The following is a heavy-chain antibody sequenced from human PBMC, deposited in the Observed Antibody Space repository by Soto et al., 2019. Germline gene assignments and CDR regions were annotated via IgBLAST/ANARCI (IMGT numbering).Heavy chain of an antibody. CDR3: AKGSAFECKGAICYPFDH. D-gene: IGHD3-10*01. V-gene: IGHV3-23*01. CDR1: GFTFSNYA. Sequence: GGSLRLSCTASGFTFSNYAINWVRLSPGKRLEWVSSVIGSGVNVFYADSVKGRFTISRDNSKNTVYLEMNSLRADDTAEYFCAKGSAFECKGAICYPFDHWGRGTLVTVSS. CDR2: VIGSGVNV. J-gene: IGHJ4*02.